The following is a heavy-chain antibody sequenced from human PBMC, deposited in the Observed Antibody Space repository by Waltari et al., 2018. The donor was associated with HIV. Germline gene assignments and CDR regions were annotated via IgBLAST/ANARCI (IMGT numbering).Heavy chain of an antibody. CDR2: IYYSGTI. Sequence: QLQLLASGPGLVQPSQNLSLTCTVPCGPLSKGGYYWNWIRQHPGKGLEWIGYIYYSGTIYYNPSLKSRVTISIDTSKNQFSLKLTSMTAADTAVYYCASRSGGSSRPFDYWGQGTPVTVSS. V-gene: IGHV4-31*03. CDR1: CGPLSKGGYY. CDR3: ASRSGGSSRPFDY. D-gene: IGHD6-13*01. J-gene: IGHJ4*02.